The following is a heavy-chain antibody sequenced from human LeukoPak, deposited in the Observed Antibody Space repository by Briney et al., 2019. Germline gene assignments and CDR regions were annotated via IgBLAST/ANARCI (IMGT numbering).Heavy chain of an antibody. V-gene: IGHV3-33*06. J-gene: IGHJ4*02. D-gene: IGHD6-19*01. CDR2: IWYDGSKK. CDR3: AKSSTTGYSSGCGY. Sequence: GGSLRLSCAASGFTFSSYAMSWVRQAPGKGLEWVAVIWYDGSKKYYADSVKGRFTISRDNSKNTLYLQMNSLRAEDTAVYYCAKSSTTGYSSGCGYWGQGTLVTVSS. CDR1: GFTFSSYA.